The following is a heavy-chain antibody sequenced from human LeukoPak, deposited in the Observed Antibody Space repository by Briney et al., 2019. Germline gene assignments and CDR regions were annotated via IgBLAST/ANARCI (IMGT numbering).Heavy chain of an antibody. D-gene: IGHD2-2*01. J-gene: IGHJ6*03. CDR1: GGTFSSYA. Sequence: ASVKVSCKASGGTFSSYAISWVRQAPGQGLEWMGGIIPIFGTANYAQKFQGRVTITADESTSTAYMELSSLRSEDTAVYYCARILGYCSSTSCRQNFQDYYYYTDVWGKGTTVTVSS. V-gene: IGHV1-69*13. CDR2: IIPIFGTA. CDR3: ARILGYCSSTSCRQNFQDYYYYTDV.